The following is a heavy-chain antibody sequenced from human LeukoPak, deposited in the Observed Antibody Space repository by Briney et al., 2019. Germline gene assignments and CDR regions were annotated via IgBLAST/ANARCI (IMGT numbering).Heavy chain of an antibody. Sequence: SETLSLTCAVSGGSISSSNWWSWVRQPPGKGLEWIGEIYHSGSTNYNPSLKSRVTISVDKSKNQFSLKLSSVTAADTAVYYCASRERGGYSSSWPWAFDIWGQGTMVTVSS. V-gene: IGHV4-4*02. D-gene: IGHD6-13*01. CDR3: ASRERGGYSSSWPWAFDI. J-gene: IGHJ3*02. CDR1: GGSISSSNW. CDR2: IYHSGST.